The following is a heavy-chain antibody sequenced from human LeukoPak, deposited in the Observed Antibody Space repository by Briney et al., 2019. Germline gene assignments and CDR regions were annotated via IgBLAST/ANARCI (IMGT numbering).Heavy chain of an antibody. V-gene: IGHV4-30-2*01. CDR1: GGSISSGGYS. CDR2: IYHSGST. Sequence: SQTLSLTCAVSGGSISSGGYSWSWIRQPPGKGLEWIGYIYHSGSTYYNPSLKSRVTISVDRSKNQFSLKLSSVTAADTAVYXXXXXXXXXXXRYPYFDYWGQGTLVTVSS. D-gene: IGHD3-16*02. CDR3: XXXXXXXXXRYPYFDY. J-gene: IGHJ4*02.